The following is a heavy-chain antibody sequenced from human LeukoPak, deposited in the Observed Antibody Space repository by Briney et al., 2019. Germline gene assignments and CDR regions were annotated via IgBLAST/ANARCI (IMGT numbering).Heavy chain of an antibody. CDR1: GYTFISYG. J-gene: IGHJ6*03. CDR2: ISAYNGNT. V-gene: IGHV1-18*01. D-gene: IGHD5-12*01. Sequence: ASVKVSCKASGYTFISYGISWVRQAPGQGLEWMGWISAYNGNTNYAQKFQGRVTMTRDMSTSTVYMELSSLRSEDTAVYYCARDRYSGYDYYYYYYMDVWGKGTTVTVSS. CDR3: ARDRYSGYDYYYYYYMDV.